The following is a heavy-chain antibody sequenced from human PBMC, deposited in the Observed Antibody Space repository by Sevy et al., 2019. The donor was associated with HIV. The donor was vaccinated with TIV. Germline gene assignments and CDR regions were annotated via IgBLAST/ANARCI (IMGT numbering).Heavy chain of an antibody. CDR2: INWNGGST. V-gene: IGHV3-20*04. Sequence: GGSLRLSCAASGFTFDDYGMSWVRQAPGKGLEWVSGINWNGGSTGYADSVKGPFTISRDNAKNSLYLQMNSLRAEDTALYYCARGLHYYDSSGYYPYWGQGTLVTVSS. CDR3: ARGLHYYDSSGYYPY. CDR1: GFTFDDYG. J-gene: IGHJ4*02. D-gene: IGHD3-22*01.